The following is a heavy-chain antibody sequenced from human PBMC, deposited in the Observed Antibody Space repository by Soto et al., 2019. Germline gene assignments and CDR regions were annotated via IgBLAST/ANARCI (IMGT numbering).Heavy chain of an antibody. Sequence: QVQLVQSGAEVKKPGASVKVSCKASGYTFTSYAMHWVRQAPGQRLEWMGWINAGNGNTKYSQTFQGRVTITRDTAASTAYMELSSLRSEDTAVYYCASSYSGYDLNYYYGMDVWGQGTTVTVSS. CDR3: ASSYSGYDLNYYYGMDV. V-gene: IGHV1-3*01. J-gene: IGHJ6*02. CDR2: INAGNGNT. D-gene: IGHD5-12*01. CDR1: GYTFTSYA.